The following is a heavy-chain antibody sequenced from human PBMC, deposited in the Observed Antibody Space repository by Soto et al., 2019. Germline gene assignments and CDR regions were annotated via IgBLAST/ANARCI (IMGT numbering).Heavy chain of an antibody. CDR1: GGTFSSYA. J-gene: IGHJ4*02. CDR2: IIPIFGTA. Sequence: QVQLVQSGAEVKKPGSSVKVSCKASGGTFSSYAISWVRQAPGQGLEWMGGIIPIFGTANYAQKLQGRVTITADESTSTAYMELSSLRSEDTAVYYCARDLGGYYDSSGYWAWGYWGQGTLVTVSS. CDR3: ARDLGGYYDSSGYWAWGY. V-gene: IGHV1-69*12. D-gene: IGHD3-22*01.